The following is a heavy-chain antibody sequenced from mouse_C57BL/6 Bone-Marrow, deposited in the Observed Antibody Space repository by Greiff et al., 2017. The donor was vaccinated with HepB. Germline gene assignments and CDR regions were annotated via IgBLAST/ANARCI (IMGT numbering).Heavy chain of an antibody. V-gene: IGHV5-12*01. D-gene: IGHD1-1*01. CDR1: GFTFSDYY. CDR3: ARYYYGSPYAMDY. CDR2: ISNGGGST. Sequence: EVKVVESGGGLVQPGGSLKLSCAASGFTFSDYYMYWVRQTPEKRLEWVAYISNGGGSTYYPDTVKGRFTISRDNAKNTLYLQMSRLKSEDTAMYYCARYYYGSPYAMDYWGQGTSVTVSS. J-gene: IGHJ4*01.